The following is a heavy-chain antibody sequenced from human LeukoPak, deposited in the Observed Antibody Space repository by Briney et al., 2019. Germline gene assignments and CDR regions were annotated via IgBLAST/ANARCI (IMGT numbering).Heavy chain of an antibody. CDR1: GFTFDDYA. CDR3: AKDRREVYYDSSGYPSGAFDI. J-gene: IGHJ3*02. V-gene: IGHV3-9*01. CDR2: ISWNSGSI. D-gene: IGHD3-22*01. Sequence: GGSLRLSCAAPGFTFDDYAMHWVRQAPGKGLEWVSGISWNSGSIGYADSVKGRFTISRDNAKNSLYLQMNSLRPEDTALYYCAKDRREVYYDSSGYPSGAFDIWGQGTMVTVSS.